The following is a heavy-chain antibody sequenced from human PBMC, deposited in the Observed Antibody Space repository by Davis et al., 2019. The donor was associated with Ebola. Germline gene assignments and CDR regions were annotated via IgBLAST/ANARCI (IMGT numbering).Heavy chain of an antibody. D-gene: IGHD3-10*01. V-gene: IGHV5-51*01. CDR3: ARHETLRDAFDI. Sequence: GESLKISCKGSGYSFTNYWIGWVRQVPGKGLDWMGIIYPGGSDTKYNPSFQGQVTMSADKSINTAYLQWSSLKASDTAKYYCARHETLRDAFDIWGQGTMVTVSS. CDR2: IYPGGSDT. J-gene: IGHJ3*02. CDR1: GYSFTNYW.